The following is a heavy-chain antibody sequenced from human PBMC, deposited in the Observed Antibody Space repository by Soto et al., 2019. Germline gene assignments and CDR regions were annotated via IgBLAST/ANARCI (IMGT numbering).Heavy chain of an antibody. Sequence: EVQLVESGGGLVKPGGSLTLSCAASGFSFSNVWMSWVRQAPGKGLEWVGHIKSKSVGGTTDYTAPVKGRFTISRDDLRVPLYLQMNSFKNEVSAVNYCSTYSTRTLCDGGPVYFVKTKIHDSWGQGILVTVSS. CDR2: IKSKSVGGTT. CDR1: GFSFSNVW. D-gene: IGHD2-21*01. CDR3: STYSTRTLCDGGPVYFVKTKIHDS. V-gene: IGHV3-15*01. J-gene: IGHJ4*02.